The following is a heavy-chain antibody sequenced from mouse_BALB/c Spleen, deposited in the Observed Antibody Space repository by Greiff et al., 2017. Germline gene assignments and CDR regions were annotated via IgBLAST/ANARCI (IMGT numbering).Heavy chain of an antibody. Sequence: EVMLVESGGDLVKPGGSLKLSCAASGFTFSSYGMSWVRQTPDKRLEWVATISSGGSYTYYPDSVKGRFTISRDNAKNTLYLQMSSLKSEDTAMYYCARHYDYLSAMDYWGQGTSVTVSS. CDR2: ISSGGSYT. J-gene: IGHJ4*01. CDR3: ARHYDYLSAMDY. D-gene: IGHD2-4*01. V-gene: IGHV5-6*01. CDR1: GFTFSSYG.